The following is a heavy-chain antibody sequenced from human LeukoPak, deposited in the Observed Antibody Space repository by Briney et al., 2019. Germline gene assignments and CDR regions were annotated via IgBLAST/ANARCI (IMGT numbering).Heavy chain of an antibody. CDR2: INPNSGGT. Sequence: GASVKVSCKASGYTFTGYYMHWVRQAPGQGLEWMGWINPNSGGTNYAQKFQGCVTMTRDTSISTAYMELSRLRSDDTAVYYCARGSDTAMVDFDXXXXGTLVTVSS. CDR3: ARGSDTAMVDFDX. D-gene: IGHD5-18*01. V-gene: IGHV1-2*04. J-gene: IGHJ4*02. CDR1: GYTFTGYY.